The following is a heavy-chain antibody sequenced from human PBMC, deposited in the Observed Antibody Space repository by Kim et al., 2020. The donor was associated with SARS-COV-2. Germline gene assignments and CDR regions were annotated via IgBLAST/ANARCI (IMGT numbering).Heavy chain of an antibody. D-gene: IGHD2-15*01. J-gene: IGHJ4*02. V-gene: IGHV3-15*01. Sequence: GTTDYAAPVKGRFTNSRDDSKNTLYLQMNSLKTEDTAVYYCTTDPDSPGGWGQGTLVTVSS. CDR2: GTT. CDR3: TTDPDSPGG.